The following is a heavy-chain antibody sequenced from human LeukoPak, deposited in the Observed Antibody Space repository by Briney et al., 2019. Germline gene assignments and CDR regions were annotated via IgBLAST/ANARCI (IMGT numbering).Heavy chain of an antibody. D-gene: IGHD1-1*01. CDR2: IIPIFGTA. Sequence: SVKVSCKASGGTFSSYAISWVRQAPGQGLEWMGGIIPIFGTANYAQKFRGRVTITADESTSTAYMELSSLRSEDTAVYYCATRLHSRLARRLRDGMDVWGQGTTVTVSS. J-gene: IGHJ6*02. V-gene: IGHV1-69*01. CDR1: GGTFSSYA. CDR3: ATRLHSRLARRLRDGMDV.